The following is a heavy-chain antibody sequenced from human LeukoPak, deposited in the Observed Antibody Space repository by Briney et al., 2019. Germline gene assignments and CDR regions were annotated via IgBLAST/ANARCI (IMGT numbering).Heavy chain of an antibody. CDR3: ARDNGDRVGGNFDS. CDR2: ISRSSTYI. CDR1: GFTFSSYG. J-gene: IGHJ4*02. D-gene: IGHD5-24*01. Sequence: GGSLRLSCAASGFTFSSYGMSWVRQAPGKGLQWVSSISRSSTYIHYADSVRGRFIISRDNAKNSLFLQVNSLRAEDTAIYYCARDNGDRVGGNFDSWGQGTLVTVSS. V-gene: IGHV3-21*01.